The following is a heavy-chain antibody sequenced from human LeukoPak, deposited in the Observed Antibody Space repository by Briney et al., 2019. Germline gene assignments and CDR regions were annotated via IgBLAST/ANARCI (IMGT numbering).Heavy chain of an antibody. V-gene: IGHV3-48*01. J-gene: IGHJ6*03. D-gene: IGHD2-2*01. CDR2: ISSSSSTI. Sequence: GGSLRLSCAASGFTFSSYSMNWVRQAPGKGLEWVSYISSSSSTIYYADPVKGRFTISRDNAKNSLYLQMNSLRAEDTAVYYCAKGTSWINPYYYMDVWGKGTMVTVSS. CDR3: AKGTSWINPYYYMDV. CDR1: GFTFSSYS.